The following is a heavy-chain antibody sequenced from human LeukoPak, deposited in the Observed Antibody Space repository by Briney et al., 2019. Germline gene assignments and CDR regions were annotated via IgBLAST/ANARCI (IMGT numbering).Heavy chain of an antibody. CDR3: GRGGYTSFDY. J-gene: IGHJ4*02. Sequence: ASVKVSCKASGYTFTNYFIHWVRQAPGQGLEWMGIINPSGGSPTYAQKFQGRVTLTSDTSTSTVYVELSSLRSEDTAVYFCGRGGYTSFDYWGQGTLVTVSS. CDR1: GYTFTNYF. CDR2: INPSGGSP. D-gene: IGHD5-12*01. V-gene: IGHV1-46*01.